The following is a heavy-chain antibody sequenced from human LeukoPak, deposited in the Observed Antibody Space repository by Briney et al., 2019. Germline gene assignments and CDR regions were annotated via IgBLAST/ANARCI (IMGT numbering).Heavy chain of an antibody. CDR3: AKEIVGAPTPGAY. Sequence: PWETLSLTCAVSTDSITSNWWSWVRQPPGKGLEWLGDDHKSGSTSYYPSLQSRVTTSIDKSKNQIALELTPVTAADTAVYYCAKEIVGAPTPGAYWGRGILVTVSS. CDR2: DHKSGST. D-gene: IGHD1-26*01. CDR1: TDSITSNW. V-gene: IGHV4-4*02. J-gene: IGHJ4*02.